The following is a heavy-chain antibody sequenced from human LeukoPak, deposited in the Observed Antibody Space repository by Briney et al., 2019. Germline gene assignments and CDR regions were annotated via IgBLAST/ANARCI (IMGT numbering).Heavy chain of an antibody. CDR3: AKDPRRNGDPFDY. CDR2: ITGSGGTT. V-gene: IGHV3-23*01. Sequence: GGSLRLSCAASGFTFSSYAMNWVRQAPGKGLEWVSAITGSGGTTYYADSVRGRFTISRDNSKNTLYLQMNSLRAEDTAVYYCAKDPRRNGDPFDYWGQGTLVTVSS. CDR1: GFTFSSYA. J-gene: IGHJ4*02. D-gene: IGHD4-17*01.